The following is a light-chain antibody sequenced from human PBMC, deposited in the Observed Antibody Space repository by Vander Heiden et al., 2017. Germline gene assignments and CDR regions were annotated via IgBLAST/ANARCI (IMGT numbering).Light chain of an antibody. V-gene: IGLV1-47*01. J-gene: IGLJ3*02. CDR3: ATWDDSLRAVV. CDR1: SSNIGSNY. CDR2: RDK. Sequence: QSVLTQPPSASGTPGQTVTIPCSGSSSNIGSNYIYWYQQLPGTAPKLLIYRDKQRPSGVPDRFSGSKSGTSASLAISGLRSEDEADYYCATWDDSLRAVVFGGGTKLTVL.